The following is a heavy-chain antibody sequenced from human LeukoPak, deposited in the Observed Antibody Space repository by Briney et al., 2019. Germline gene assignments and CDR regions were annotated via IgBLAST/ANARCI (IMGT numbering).Heavy chain of an antibody. J-gene: IGHJ4*02. CDR3: VKRWTGTTIGQQDY. D-gene: IGHD1-1*01. V-gene: IGHV3-30*04. CDR2: ISYDGSNK. Sequence: GGSLRLSCAASGFTFSSYAMHWVGQAPGKGLGGWAVISYDGSNKYYADSVKGRFTISRDNSKNALYLQMNSLRGEDMAVYYCVKRWTGTTIGQQDYWGQGTLVTVSS. CDR1: GFTFSSYA.